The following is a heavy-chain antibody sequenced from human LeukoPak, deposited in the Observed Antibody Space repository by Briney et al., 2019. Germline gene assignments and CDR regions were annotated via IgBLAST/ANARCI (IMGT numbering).Heavy chain of an antibody. V-gene: IGHV1-69*05. J-gene: IGHJ4*02. D-gene: IGHD3-16*02. CDR3: ARAGYRYTVLFDY. CDR1: GGTFSSYA. Sequence: ASVKVSCKASGGTFSSYAISWVRQAPGQGLEWMGGIIPIFGTANYAQKFQGRVTITTDESTSTAYMELSSLRSEDTAVYYCARAGYRYTVLFDYWGQGTLVTVSS. CDR2: IIPIFGTA.